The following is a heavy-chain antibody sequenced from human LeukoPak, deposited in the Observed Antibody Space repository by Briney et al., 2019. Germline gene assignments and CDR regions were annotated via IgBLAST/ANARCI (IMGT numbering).Heavy chain of an antibody. D-gene: IGHD2-2*01. V-gene: IGHV5-51*01. CDR2: IYLYDSDT. CDR3: ARRAAKAYDYYYYYMDI. Sequence: HGESLKISCKGSGHNFTNYWIGWLRQMPGEGLEWMGIIYLYDSDTKYSPSFQGQVTISADNSSNTAYLQWNSLKASDTAMYYCARRAAKAYDYYYYYMDIWGKGTTVTVSS. CDR1: GHNFTNYW. J-gene: IGHJ6*03.